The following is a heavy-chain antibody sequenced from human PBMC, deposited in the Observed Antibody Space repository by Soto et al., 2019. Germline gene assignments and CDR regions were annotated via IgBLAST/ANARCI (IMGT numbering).Heavy chain of an antibody. CDR2: ISWDGGIT. J-gene: IGHJ4*02. D-gene: IGHD3-16*01. V-gene: IGHV3-43*01. Sequence: VHLVESGGGVVEPGGSLRLSCAASGFTFEDYTMHWVRQGPGKGPEWISLISWDGGITDYSDSVKGRFISSRDNSKNSLYLQMNSLSAEDTGVYFCARDVGFDYVNWGQGTLVTVSS. CDR3: ARDVGFDYVN. CDR1: GFTFEDYT.